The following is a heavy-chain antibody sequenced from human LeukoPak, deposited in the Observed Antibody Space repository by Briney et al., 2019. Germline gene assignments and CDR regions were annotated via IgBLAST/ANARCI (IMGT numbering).Heavy chain of an antibody. CDR1: GYTFTSYD. CDR2: MNPNSGNT. D-gene: IGHD1-20*01. Sequence: ASVKVSCKASGYTFTSYDINWVRQATGQGLEWMGWMNPNSGNTGYAQKFQGRVTMTRNTSISTAYMELRSLRSDDTAVYYCARVSPAYNWNLDIWGQGTMVTVSS. V-gene: IGHV1-8*01. J-gene: IGHJ3*02. CDR3: ARVSPAYNWNLDI.